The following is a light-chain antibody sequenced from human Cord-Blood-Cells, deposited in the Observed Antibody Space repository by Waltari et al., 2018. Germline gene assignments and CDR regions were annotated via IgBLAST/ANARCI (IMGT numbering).Light chain of an antibody. CDR2: DVS. Sequence: QSALTQPASVSGSPGQSFTISCTGTSSAVGGYNYVSWDQQHPGKAPKLMIYDVSNRPSGVSNRFSGSKSGNTASLTISGLQAEDEADYYCSSYTSSSTLVFGTGTKVTVL. CDR1: SSAVGGYNY. CDR3: SSYTSSSTLV. J-gene: IGLJ1*01. V-gene: IGLV2-14*01.